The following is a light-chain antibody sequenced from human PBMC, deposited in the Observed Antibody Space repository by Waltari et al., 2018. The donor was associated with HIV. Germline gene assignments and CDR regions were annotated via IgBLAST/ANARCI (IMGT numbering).Light chain of an antibody. CDR3: QSYDSSLSTYV. J-gene: IGLJ1*01. CDR2: GNT. Sequence: SVLTQPPSVSGAPGQRVTISCTGSKSNIGAGYNVHWYQQLPGTAPKLLSCGNTNRRSGGPDRFSGSKSGTSASLAITGLQAEDEADYYCQSYDSSLSTYVFGTGTKVTVL. CDR1: KSNIGAGYN. V-gene: IGLV1-40*01.